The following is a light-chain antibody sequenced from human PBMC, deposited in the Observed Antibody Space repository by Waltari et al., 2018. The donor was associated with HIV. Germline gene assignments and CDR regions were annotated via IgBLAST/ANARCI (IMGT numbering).Light chain of an antibody. J-gene: IGLJ3*02. CDR3: CSYAGSRTWV. Sequence: QSALTQPASVSGSPGQSITVSCTGTSSDVGGYNFVSWYPQHPGKAPKLIIFDVFKRPAGVSERFSGSRSGNTASLTVSGLQAEDEADYYCCSYAGSRTWVFGGGTALTVL. V-gene: IGLV2-23*02. CDR2: DVF. CDR1: SSDVGGYNF.